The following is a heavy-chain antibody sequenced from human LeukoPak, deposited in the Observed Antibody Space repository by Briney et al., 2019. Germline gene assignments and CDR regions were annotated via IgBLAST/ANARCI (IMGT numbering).Heavy chain of an antibody. Sequence: PSETLSLACTVSGGSIRSSYYYWGWIRQPPGKGLEWIGSIYDSGSTYYNPSLKSRVTISVDTSKNQFSLKLSSVTAADTAVYYCARRVKGGVISDDAFDIWGQGTMVTVSS. J-gene: IGHJ3*02. CDR1: GGSIRSSYYY. CDR2: IYDSGST. V-gene: IGHV4-39*07. D-gene: IGHD3-10*01. CDR3: ARRVKGGVISDDAFDI.